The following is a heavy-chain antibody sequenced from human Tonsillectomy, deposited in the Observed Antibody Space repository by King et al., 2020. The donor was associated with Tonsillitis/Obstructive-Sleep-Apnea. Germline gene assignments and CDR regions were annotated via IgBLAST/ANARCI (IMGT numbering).Heavy chain of an antibody. J-gene: IGHJ5*02. CDR3: ARGPSGRFDP. V-gene: IGHV4-34*01. Sequence: VQLKQWGEGLLKPSETLSLTCAVYGGSFSGYYWSWIRQPPGKGLEWIGEINHSGSTNYNPSLKSRVTISVDTSKNQFSLKLSSVTAADTAVYYCARGPSGRFDPWGQGTLVTVSS. CDR1: GGSFSGYY. D-gene: IGHD6-19*01. CDR2: INHSGST.